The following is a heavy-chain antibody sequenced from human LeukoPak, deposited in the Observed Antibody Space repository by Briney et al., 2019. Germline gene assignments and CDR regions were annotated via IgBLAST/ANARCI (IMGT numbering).Heavy chain of an antibody. CDR2: ISGSGGST. CDR1: GFTFSSYA. CDR3: AKSRKIYGGDYYFDY. Sequence: GGSLRLSCAASGFTFSSYAMSWVRQAPGKGLEWVSAISGSGGSTYYADSVKGRFTISRDNSKSTLYLQMNSLRAEDTAVYYCAKSRKIYGGDYYFDYWGQGTLVTVSS. J-gene: IGHJ4*02. V-gene: IGHV3-23*01. D-gene: IGHD4-23*01.